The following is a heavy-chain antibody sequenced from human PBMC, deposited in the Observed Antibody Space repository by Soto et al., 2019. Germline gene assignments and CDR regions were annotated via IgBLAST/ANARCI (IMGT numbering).Heavy chain of an antibody. J-gene: IGHJ2*01. CDR1: GFTFSNFW. CDR3: VRDFDWYFDV. CDR2: INGDGTSK. Sequence: GGSLRLSCVISGFTFSNFWMHWVRQIPGKGLVWVARINGDGTSKKYADSVKGRFTISRDNVKNTLFLQMNSLRVDDTAIYYCVRDFDWYFDVWGRGTLVTVSS. V-gene: IGHV3-74*01.